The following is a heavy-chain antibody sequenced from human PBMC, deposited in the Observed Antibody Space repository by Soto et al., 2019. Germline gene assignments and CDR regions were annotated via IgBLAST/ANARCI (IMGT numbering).Heavy chain of an antibody. CDR2: ISSSGSTI. CDR3: ARLAIPHPRVRSALEY. J-gene: IGHJ4*02. CDR1: GFTFSDYY. D-gene: IGHD3-3*01. Sequence: GGSLILSCPASGFTFSDYYMSWIRQAPGKGPEWVSYISSSGSTIYYADSVKGRFTISRDNAKNSLYLQMNSLRAEDTAVYYCARLAIPHPRVRSALEYWGQGTLVTVSS. V-gene: IGHV3-11*01.